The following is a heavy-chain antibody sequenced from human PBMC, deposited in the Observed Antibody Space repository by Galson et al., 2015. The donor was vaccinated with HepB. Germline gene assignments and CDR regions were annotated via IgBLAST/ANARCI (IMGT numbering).Heavy chain of an antibody. V-gene: IGHV3-9*01. CDR1: GFTFDDYG. D-gene: IGHD1-26*01. CDR3: VKDMGASFYYYGLDA. J-gene: IGHJ6*02. Sequence: SLRLSCAVSGFTFDDYGMNWVRQAPGKGLEWVSGISWNSENIDYADSVKGRFTISRDNAKNSLYLQMNSLRVEDTALYYCVKDMGASFYYYGLDAWGQGTTVTVSS. CDR2: ISWNSENI.